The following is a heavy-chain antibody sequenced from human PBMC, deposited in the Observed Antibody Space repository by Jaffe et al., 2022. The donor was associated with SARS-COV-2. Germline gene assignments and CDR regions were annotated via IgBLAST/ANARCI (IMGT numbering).Heavy chain of an antibody. J-gene: IGHJ6*02. V-gene: IGHV4-30-4*01. CDR2: IYYSGST. CDR1: GGSISSGDYY. Sequence: QVQLQESGPGLVKPSQTLSLTCTVSGGSISSGDYYWSWIRQPPGKGLEWIGYIYYSGSTYYNPSLKSRVTISVDTSKNQFSLKLSSVTAADTAVYYCARDRRWLLEHGRRRDYYGMDVWGQGTTVTVSS. CDR3: ARDRRWLLEHGRRRDYYGMDV. D-gene: IGHD2-15*01.